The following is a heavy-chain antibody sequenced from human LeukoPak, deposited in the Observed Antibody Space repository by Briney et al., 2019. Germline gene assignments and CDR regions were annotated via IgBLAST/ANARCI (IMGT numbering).Heavy chain of an antibody. J-gene: IGHJ1*01. V-gene: IGHV3-23*01. CDR3: AKSDYDFWSGSLEYFQH. Sequence: GGSLRLACAASGFTFSSYAMSWVRQAPGKGLEWVSAISGSGGSTYYADSVKGRFTISRDNSKNTLYLQMNSLRAEDTAVYYCAKSDYDFWSGSLEYFQHWGQGTLVTVSS. CDR1: GFTFSSYA. CDR2: ISGSGGST. D-gene: IGHD3-3*01.